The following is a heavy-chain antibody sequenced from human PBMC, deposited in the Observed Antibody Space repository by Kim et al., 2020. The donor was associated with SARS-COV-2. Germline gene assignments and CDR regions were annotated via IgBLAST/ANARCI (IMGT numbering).Heavy chain of an antibody. D-gene: IGHD3-22*01. J-gene: IGHJ4*02. V-gene: IGHV3-9*01. Sequence: GGSLRLSCAASGFTFDDYAMHWVRQAPGKGLEWVSGISWHSGSIGYADSVKGRFTISRDNAKNSLYLQMNSLRAEDTALYYCAKDILPLRRMIVVVIDYWSQGTLVTVSS. CDR3: AKDILPLRRMIVVVIDY. CDR1: GFTFDDYA. CDR2: ISWHSGSI.